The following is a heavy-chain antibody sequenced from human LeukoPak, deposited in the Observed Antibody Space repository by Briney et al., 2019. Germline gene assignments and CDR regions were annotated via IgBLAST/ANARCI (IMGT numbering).Heavy chain of an antibody. Sequence: GRSLRLSCAASGFTFSSYGMHWVRQAPGKGLEWVAVISYDGSNKYYADSVKGRFTISRDNSKNTLYLQMNSLRAEDTAVYYCALLGRFDYWGQGTLITVSS. J-gene: IGHJ4*02. CDR3: ALLGRFDY. CDR2: ISYDGSNK. V-gene: IGHV3-30*03. CDR1: GFTFSSYG.